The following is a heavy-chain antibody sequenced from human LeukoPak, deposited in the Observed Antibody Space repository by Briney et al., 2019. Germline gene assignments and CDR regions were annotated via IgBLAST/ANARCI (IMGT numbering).Heavy chain of an antibody. J-gene: IGHJ4*02. D-gene: IGHD5-18*01. Sequence: GGSLRLSCAASGFIFSSYWMSWVRQAPGKGLGWVAHIKQDGSEKYYVDPVKGRFTISRDNAKNSLYLQMNNLRAEDTAVYYCARGKRGYSFGDYWGQGTLVTVSS. CDR2: IKQDGSEK. V-gene: IGHV3-7*01. CDR3: ARGKRGYSFGDY. CDR1: GFIFSSYW.